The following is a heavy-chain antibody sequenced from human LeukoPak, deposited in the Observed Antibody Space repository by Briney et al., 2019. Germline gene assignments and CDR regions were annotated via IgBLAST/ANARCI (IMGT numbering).Heavy chain of an antibody. CDR1: GYTFTSYA. V-gene: IGHV1-18*01. CDR3: ARGNKDYGDYARGLSDY. Sequence: GASVKVSCKASGYTFTSYAISWVRQAPGQGLEWMGWISAYNGNTHYAQKVQDRVTMTTDTSTSTAYMELSSLRSEDTAVYYCARGNKDYGDYARGLSDYWGQGTLVTVSS. J-gene: IGHJ4*02. CDR2: ISAYNGNT. D-gene: IGHD4-17*01.